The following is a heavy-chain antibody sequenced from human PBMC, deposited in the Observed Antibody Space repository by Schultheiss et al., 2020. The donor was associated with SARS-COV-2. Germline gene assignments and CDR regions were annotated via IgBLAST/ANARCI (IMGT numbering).Heavy chain of an antibody. Sequence: SETLSLTCTVSGGSISSSSYYWGWIRQPPGKGLEWIGSIFHSGSSYYNPSLKSRVTISVDTSKNQFSLKLSSVTAADTAVYYCARDHNGMDVWGQGTTVTVSS. CDR2: IFHSGSS. J-gene: IGHJ6*02. CDR3: ARDHNGMDV. CDR1: GGSISSSSYY. V-gene: IGHV4-39*07.